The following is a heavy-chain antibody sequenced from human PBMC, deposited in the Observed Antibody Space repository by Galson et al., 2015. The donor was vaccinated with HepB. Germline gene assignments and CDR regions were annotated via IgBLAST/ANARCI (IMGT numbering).Heavy chain of an antibody. Sequence: SVKVSCKASRYTFTGYYMHWVRQAPGQGLEWMGRINPNSGDTNYAQKFQGRVTMTRDTSMSTAYMELRRLRSDDTAVYYCARVDDFWSGYGDYWGQGTLVTVSS. CDR3: ARVDDFWSGYGDY. CDR2: INPNSGDT. V-gene: IGHV1-2*06. CDR1: RYTFTGYY. D-gene: IGHD3-3*01. J-gene: IGHJ4*02.